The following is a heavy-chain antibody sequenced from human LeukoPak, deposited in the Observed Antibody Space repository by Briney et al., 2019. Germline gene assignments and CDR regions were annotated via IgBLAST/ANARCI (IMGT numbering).Heavy chain of an antibody. D-gene: IGHD2-15*01. Sequence: PSETLSPTCAVYGGSFSGYYWSWIRQPPGKGLEWIGEINHSGSTNYNPSLKSRVTISVDTSKNQFSLKLSSVTAADTAVYYCARGQGYCSGGSCYLVYWGQGTLVTVSS. CDR2: INHSGST. CDR3: ARGQGYCSGGSCYLVY. J-gene: IGHJ4*02. V-gene: IGHV4-34*01. CDR1: GGSFSGYY.